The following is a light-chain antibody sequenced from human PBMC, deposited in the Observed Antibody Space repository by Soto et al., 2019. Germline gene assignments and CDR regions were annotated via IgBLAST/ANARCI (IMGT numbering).Light chain of an antibody. J-gene: IGKJ5*01. Sequence: EIVMTQSPATLSVSPGETATLSCRASQSVSSYLAWYQQKPGQAPRLLIYGASTRATGIPARFSGSGSGTEFTLTISGVVSEYFAVYSCQQYNDWPLFTFGQGTRLHIK. CDR3: QQYNDWPLFT. CDR1: QSVSSY. V-gene: IGKV3-15*01. CDR2: GAS.